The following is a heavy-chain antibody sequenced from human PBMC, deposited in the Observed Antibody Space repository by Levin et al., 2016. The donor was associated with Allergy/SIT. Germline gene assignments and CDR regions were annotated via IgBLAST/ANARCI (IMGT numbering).Heavy chain of an antibody. CDR2: INSNSGGT. CDR3: ARDRGTYCSTTTCNRPNDAFDI. D-gene: IGHD2-2*01. CDR1: GYTFTGHY. J-gene: IGHJ3*02. V-gene: IGHV1-2*02. Sequence: ASVKVSCKASGYTFTGHYMHWVRQAPGQGLEWMGWINSNSGGTNYAQKFQGRVTMTRDTSISTVYMELSSLRSDDTAVYYCARDRGTYCSTTTCNRPNDAFDIWGQGTMVTVSS.